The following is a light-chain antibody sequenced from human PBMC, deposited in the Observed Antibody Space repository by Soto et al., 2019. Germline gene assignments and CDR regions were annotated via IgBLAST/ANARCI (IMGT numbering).Light chain of an antibody. V-gene: IGLV2-8*01. J-gene: IGLJ1*01. CDR1: SSHVGGYKY. CDR2: EVS. CDR3: CSYAGSNNYV. Sequence: QSALTQPPSASGSPGQSVTISCTGTSSHVGGYKYVSWFQQHPGKAPKLMICEVSKRPSGVPDRFSGSRSGNTASLTVSGLQAEDEADYYCCSYAGSNNYVFGTGTKVTVL.